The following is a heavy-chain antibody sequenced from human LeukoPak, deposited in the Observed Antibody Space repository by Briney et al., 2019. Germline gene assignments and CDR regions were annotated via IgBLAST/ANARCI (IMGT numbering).Heavy chain of an antibody. J-gene: IGHJ4*02. CDR3: AKTGGYYDXSGYLQEGYYFDY. CDR2: XSXXXXXX. D-gene: IGHD3-22*01. Sequence: PGGSLRLSCAASXFXXSXXXXXXVXXXPGXXXXXVXXXSXXXXXXXYXDSVKGRFTXSRDNSKNTLYLQMNSLRAEDTAVYYCAKTGGYYDXSGYLQEGYYFDYWGQGTLVTVSS. V-gene: IGHV3-30*18. CDR1: XFXXSXXX.